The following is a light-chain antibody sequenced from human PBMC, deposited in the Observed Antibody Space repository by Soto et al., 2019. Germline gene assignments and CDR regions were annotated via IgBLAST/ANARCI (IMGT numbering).Light chain of an antibody. J-gene: IGLJ1*01. Sequence: QSVLTQPASVSGSPGQSVTISCTRTSSDVGSFNFVSWYQQHPGKAPKVVIYEDTKRPSGVSNRFSGSKSGNTASLTIYGLQADDEADYYCCSDAGSSTYVFGTGTKVTVL. CDR2: EDT. CDR3: CSDAGSSTYV. V-gene: IGLV2-23*01. CDR1: SSDVGSFNF.